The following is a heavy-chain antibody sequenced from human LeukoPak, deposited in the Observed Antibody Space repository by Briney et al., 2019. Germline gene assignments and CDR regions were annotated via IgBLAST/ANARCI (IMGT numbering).Heavy chain of an antibody. CDR1: GYTFTSYG. CDR2: ISAYNGNT. CDR3: ARAHVVRGVIIVDY. V-gene: IGHV1-18*01. D-gene: IGHD3-10*01. Sequence: ASVKVSCKASGYTFTSYGISWVRQAPGQGLELMGWISAYNGNTNYAQKLQGRVTMTTDTSTSTAYMELRSLRSDDTAVYYCARAHVVRGVIIVDYWGQGTLVTVSS. J-gene: IGHJ4*02.